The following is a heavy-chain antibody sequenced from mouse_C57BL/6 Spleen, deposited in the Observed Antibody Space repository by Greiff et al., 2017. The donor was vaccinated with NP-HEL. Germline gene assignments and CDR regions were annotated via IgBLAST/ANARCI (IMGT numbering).Heavy chain of an antibody. CDR1: GFTFSDYG. CDR2: ISSGSSTI. Sequence: EVQGVESGGGLVKPGGSLKLSCAASGFTFSDYGMHWVRQAPEKGLEWVAYISSGSSTIYYADTVKGRFTISRDNAKNTLFLQMTSLRSEDTAMYYCANGGITTPYYAMDYWGQGTSVTVSS. V-gene: IGHV5-17*01. J-gene: IGHJ4*01. D-gene: IGHD1-1*01. CDR3: ANGGITTPYYAMDY.